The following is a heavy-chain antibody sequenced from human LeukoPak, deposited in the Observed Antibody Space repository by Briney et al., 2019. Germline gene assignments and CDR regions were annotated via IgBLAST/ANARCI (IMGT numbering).Heavy chain of an antibody. J-gene: IGHJ4*02. CDR3: ARVVRGSGSYYIDY. CDR2: IYHSGST. Sequence: SETLSLTCTVSGYSISSGYYWGWIRQPPGKGLEWIGNIYHSGSTYYNPSLKSRVTISVDTSKNQFSLKLSSVTAADTAVYYCARVVRGSGSYYIDYWGQGTLVTVSS. V-gene: IGHV4-38-2*02. CDR1: GYSISSGYY. D-gene: IGHD3-10*01.